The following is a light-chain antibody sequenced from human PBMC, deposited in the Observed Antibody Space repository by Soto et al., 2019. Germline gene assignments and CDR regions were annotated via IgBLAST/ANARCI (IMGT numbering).Light chain of an antibody. Sequence: QSALTQPASGSGSPGQSITISCSGSISDVGRSGPVSWYQHHPGQVPTLLIYERSRRPSGVSRRLSGSKTGNTASLTITGLQAEDEANYYCCSYVGARTYVFGTGTKVTVL. CDR3: CSYVGARTYV. V-gene: IGLV2-23*01. CDR1: ISDVGRSGP. J-gene: IGLJ1*01. CDR2: ERS.